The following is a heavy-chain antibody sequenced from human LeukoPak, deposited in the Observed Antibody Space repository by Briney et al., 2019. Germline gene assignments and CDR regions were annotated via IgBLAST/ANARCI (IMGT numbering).Heavy chain of an antibody. V-gene: IGHV3-23*01. D-gene: IGHD3-9*01. CDR3: AKAEDQLRYFDWLKTNYYYYMDV. J-gene: IGHJ6*03. Sequence: GGSLRRSCAASGFTFSSYGMSWVRQAPGKGLEWVSAISGSGGSTYYADSVKGRFTISRDNSKNTLYLQMNSLRAEDTAVYYCAKAEDQLRYFDWLKTNYYYYMDVWGKGTTVTISS. CDR2: ISGSGGST. CDR1: GFTFSSYG.